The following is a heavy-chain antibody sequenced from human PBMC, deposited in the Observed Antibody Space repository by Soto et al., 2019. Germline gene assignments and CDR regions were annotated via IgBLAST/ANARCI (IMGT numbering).Heavy chain of an antibody. D-gene: IGHD3-3*01. CDR2: INTEGSST. J-gene: IGHJ6*03. CDR1: GFTFDDYA. Sequence: GGSLGLSCAASGFTFDDYAMHWVRQAPGKGLVWVSRINTEGSSTTYADSVKGRFTISRDNAKNTLYLQMNSLRAEDTAVYYCARWRGLSGYYYYMDVWGKGTTVTVSS. V-gene: IGHV3-74*01. CDR3: ARWRGLSGYYYYMDV.